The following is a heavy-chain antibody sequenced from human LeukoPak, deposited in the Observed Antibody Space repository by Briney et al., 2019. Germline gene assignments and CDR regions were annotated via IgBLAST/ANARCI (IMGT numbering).Heavy chain of an antibody. V-gene: IGHV4-34*01. CDR3: ARLPGTGAFDI. J-gene: IGHJ3*02. CDR1: GGSFSGYY. CDR2: INHSGST. Sequence: PSETLSLTCAVYGGSFSGYYWSWIRQPPGKGLEWIGEINHSGSTNYNPSLKSRVTISVDTSKNQFSLKLSSVTAADTAVYYCARLPGTGAFDIWGQGTMVTVSS. D-gene: IGHD1-14*01.